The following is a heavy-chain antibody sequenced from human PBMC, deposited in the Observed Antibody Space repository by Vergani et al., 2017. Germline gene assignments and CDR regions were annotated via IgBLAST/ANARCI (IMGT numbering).Heavy chain of an antibody. CDR1: GYSLTSGYY. J-gene: IGHJ1*01. D-gene: IGHD2-21*02. Sequence: QVQLQESGPGLVKPSETLSLTCAVSGYSLTSGYYWGWIRQPPGKGLEWIGSIYHRRYTYYNPSLKSRVTISVDTSKNQFSLQLNSVTAADTAVYYCARQFCGGDCNSFRADFFQHWGQGALLTVSS. CDR2: IYHRRYT. CDR3: ARQFCGGDCNSFRADFFQH. V-gene: IGHV4-38-2*01.